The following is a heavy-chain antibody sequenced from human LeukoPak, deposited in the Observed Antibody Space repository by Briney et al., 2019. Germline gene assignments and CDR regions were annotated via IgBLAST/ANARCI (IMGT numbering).Heavy chain of an antibody. D-gene: IGHD3-10*01. Sequence: ASVKVSCKASGYTFTSYGISWVRQAPGQGLEWMGWISAYNGNTNYAQKLQGRVTMTTDTSTSTAYMELRSLRSDDTAVYYCARVHQLQYGSGSYYNEYYFDYWGQGTLVTVSS. CDR1: GYTFTSYG. CDR2: ISAYNGNT. V-gene: IGHV1-18*01. CDR3: ARVHQLQYGSGSYYNEYYFDY. J-gene: IGHJ4*02.